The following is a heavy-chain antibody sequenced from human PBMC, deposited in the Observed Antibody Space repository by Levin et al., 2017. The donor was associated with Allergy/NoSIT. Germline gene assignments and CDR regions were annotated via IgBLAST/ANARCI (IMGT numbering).Heavy chain of an antibody. CDR2: ISWNSGTI. CDR1: EFTFDDYA. V-gene: IGHV3-9*01. J-gene: IGHJ4*01. CDR3: GKGAERLGVDNIIDY. D-gene: IGHD5-12*01. Sequence: GGSLRLSCAASEFTFDDYAMHWVRQAPGKGLEWVSTISWNSGTIDYADSVKGRFTISRENAKNSLYLQMNSLRAEDTALYFCGKGAERLGVDNIIDYWGQGTLVTVSS.